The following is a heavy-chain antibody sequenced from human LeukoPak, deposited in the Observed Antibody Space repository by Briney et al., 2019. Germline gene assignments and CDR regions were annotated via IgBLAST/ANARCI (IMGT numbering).Heavy chain of an antibody. Sequence: GRSLRLSCAASGFTLDDYAMHWVRQAPGKGLEWVSVIYSGGSTYYADSVKGRFTISRDNSKNTLYLQMNSLRAEDTAVYYCASQASSNYKASYAFDIWGQGTMVTVSS. V-gene: IGHV3-66*02. CDR2: IYSGGST. CDR3: ASQASSNYKASYAFDI. J-gene: IGHJ3*02. CDR1: GFTLDDYA. D-gene: IGHD4-11*01.